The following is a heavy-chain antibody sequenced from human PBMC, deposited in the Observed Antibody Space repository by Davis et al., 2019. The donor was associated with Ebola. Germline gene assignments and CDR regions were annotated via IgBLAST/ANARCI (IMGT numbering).Heavy chain of an antibody. J-gene: IGHJ4*02. CDR1: GHSFGSQW. CDR3: ATLPYCTDGTCYRGLDL. Sequence: GESLKISCKGSGHSFGSQWIGWVRPRPGKALEWLGIIYPADSDTRYSPSFQGQVTISADTSITTAYLQWSSLKASDTAMYYCATLPYCTDGTCYRGLDLWGQGTLVTVSS. D-gene: IGHD2-15*01. V-gene: IGHV5-51*01. CDR2: IYPADSDT.